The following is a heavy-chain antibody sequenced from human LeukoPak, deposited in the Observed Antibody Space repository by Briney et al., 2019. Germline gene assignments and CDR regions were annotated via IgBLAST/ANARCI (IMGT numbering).Heavy chain of an antibody. CDR1: GFPFSSYA. Sequence: GGSLRLSCAASGFPFSSYAMIWVGQAPGKGLEWFSGIFDSGYSTYYPNPVKGRFTISRDNSNNTLYLQMNSLRAEDTAVYYCAKLGGHPLHNYYVGVWGKGTTVAVSS. D-gene: IGHD3-16*01. CDR2: IFDSGYST. V-gene: IGHV3-23*01. J-gene: IGHJ6*03. CDR3: AKLGGHPLHNYYVGV.